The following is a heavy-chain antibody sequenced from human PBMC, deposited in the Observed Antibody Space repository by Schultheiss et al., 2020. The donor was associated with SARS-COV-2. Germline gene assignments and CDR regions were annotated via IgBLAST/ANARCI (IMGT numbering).Heavy chain of an antibody. CDR2: IYYSGST. J-gene: IGHJ6*03. V-gene: IGHV4-34*01. D-gene: IGHD3-3*01. CDR1: GGSFSGYY. CDR3: AREMGHYDFWSGFRYYYYYMDV. Sequence: SETLSLTCAVYGGSFSGYYWSWIRQPPGKGLEWIGSIYYSGSTYYNPSLKSRVTISVDTSKNQFSLKLSSVTAADTAVYYCAREMGHYDFWSGFRYYYYYMDVWGKGTTVTVSS.